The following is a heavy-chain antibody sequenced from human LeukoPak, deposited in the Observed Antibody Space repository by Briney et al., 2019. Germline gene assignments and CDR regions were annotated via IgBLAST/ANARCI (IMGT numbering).Heavy chain of an antibody. Sequence: PGGSLRLSCAASGFTFSNAWMSWVRQAPGKGLEWVSVIYSGGSTYYADSVKGRFTISRDNSKNTLYLQMNSLRAEDTAVYYCAKDQGYSSAWYSRDGFDMWGQGTMVTVSS. V-gene: IGHV3-53*01. CDR2: IYSGGST. CDR1: GFTFSNAW. CDR3: AKDQGYSSAWYSRDGFDM. J-gene: IGHJ3*02. D-gene: IGHD6-19*01.